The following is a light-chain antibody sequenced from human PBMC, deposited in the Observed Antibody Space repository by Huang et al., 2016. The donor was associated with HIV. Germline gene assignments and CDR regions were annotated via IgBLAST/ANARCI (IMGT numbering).Light chain of an antibody. CDR1: RSLLYSSNGKNF. CDR2: MAA. J-gene: IGKJ2*01. CDR3: QQFYSVPYT. Sequence: DIMLTQSPASLAVSLGGRATLTCRSSRSLLYSSNGKNFLAWYQQRPGQPPKLLMYMAAVREAGVPERFTGGGSGTEFTLTVANLQAEDVAVYYCQQFYSVPYTFGQGTRLEI. V-gene: IGKV4-1*01.